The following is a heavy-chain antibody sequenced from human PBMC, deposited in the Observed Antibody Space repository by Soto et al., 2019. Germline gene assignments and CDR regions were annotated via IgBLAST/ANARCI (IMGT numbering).Heavy chain of an antibody. D-gene: IGHD2-8*01. CDR2: FDPEDGET. CDR1: GYTLTELS. Sequence: GASVKVSCKVSGYTLTELSMHWVRQAPGEGLGWMGGFDPEDGETIYAQKFQGRVTMTEDTSTDTAYMELSSLRSEDTAVYYCATFPLFLIWYFAIDILGQGKTV. J-gene: IGHJ3*02. V-gene: IGHV1-24*01. CDR3: ATFPLFLIWYFAIDI.